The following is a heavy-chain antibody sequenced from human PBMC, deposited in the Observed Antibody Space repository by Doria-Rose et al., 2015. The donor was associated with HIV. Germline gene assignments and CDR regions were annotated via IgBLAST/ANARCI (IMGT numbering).Heavy chain of an antibody. Sequence: QVQLQEPGPGLVTPSETLSLTCSVSGASASSRGYYWNWIRQVPGKGLESLGYTYYTGTSDYSPSLKSRLNMAVDTSKNQFSLKLSFVTVADTAAYYCARMGSYRELDYWGQGALVSVSA. D-gene: IGHD3-3*01. V-gene: IGHV4-31*03. CDR3: ARMGSYRELDY. CDR1: GASASSRGYY. J-gene: IGHJ4*02. CDR2: TYYTGTS.